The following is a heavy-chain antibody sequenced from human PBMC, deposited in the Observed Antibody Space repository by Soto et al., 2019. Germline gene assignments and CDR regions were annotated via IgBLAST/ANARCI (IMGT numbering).Heavy chain of an antibody. Sequence: SETLSLTCAVSGYSISSGYYWGWIRQPPGKGLEWIGSIYHSGSTYYNPSLKSRVTISVDTSKNQFSLKLSSVTAADTAVYYCARESGSSWGYYWSDPWGQGTLVTVSS. D-gene: IGHD6-13*01. CDR2: IYHSGST. J-gene: IGHJ5*02. V-gene: IGHV4-38-2*02. CDR3: ARESGSSWGYYWSDP. CDR1: GYSISSGYY.